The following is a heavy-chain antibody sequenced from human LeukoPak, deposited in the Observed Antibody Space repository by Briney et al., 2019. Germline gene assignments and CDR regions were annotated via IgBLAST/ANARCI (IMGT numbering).Heavy chain of an antibody. V-gene: IGHV3-23*01. J-gene: IGHJ6*02. Sequence: GGSLRLSCAASGFTFSSYAMSWVRQAPGKGLEWVSAISGSGGSTYYADSVKGRFTISRDNSKNALYLQMNSLRAEDTAVYYCAKGDILTGYYPGDVWGQGTTVTVSS. CDR1: GFTFSSYA. D-gene: IGHD3-9*01. CDR3: AKGDILTGYYPGDV. CDR2: ISGSGGST.